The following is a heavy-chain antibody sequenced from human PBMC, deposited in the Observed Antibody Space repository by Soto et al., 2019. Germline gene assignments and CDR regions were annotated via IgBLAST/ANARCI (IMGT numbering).Heavy chain of an antibody. V-gene: IGHV3-21*01. D-gene: IGHD6-13*01. Sequence: GGSLRLSCAASGFTFSGYSMNWVRQAPGKGLEWVSSISSSSSYIYYADSVKGRFTISRDNAKNSLYLQMNSLRAEDTAVYYCARGSSSEFDYWGQGTLVTVSS. CDR3: ARGSSSEFDY. CDR2: ISSSSSYI. CDR1: GFTFSGYS. J-gene: IGHJ4*02.